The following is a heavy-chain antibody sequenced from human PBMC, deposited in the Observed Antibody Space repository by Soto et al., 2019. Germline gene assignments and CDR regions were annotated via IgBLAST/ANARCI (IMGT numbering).Heavy chain of an antibody. Sequence: GGSLRLSCAASGFTFSSYSMSWVRQAPGKGLEWVSSISSSSSYIYYADSVKGRFTISRDNAKNSLYLQMNSLRAEDTAVYYCSSPLFYCGLCRGQIYLYGLEVWGQG. D-gene: IGHD2-15*01. CDR1: GFTFSSYS. CDR2: ISSSSSYI. CDR3: SSPLFYCGLCRGQIYLYGLEV. V-gene: IGHV3-21*01. J-gene: IGHJ6*02.